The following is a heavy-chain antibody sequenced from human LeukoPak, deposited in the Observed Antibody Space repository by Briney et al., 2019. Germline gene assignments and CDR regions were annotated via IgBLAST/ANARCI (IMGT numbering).Heavy chain of an antibody. CDR1: GFTVSSNY. Sequence: GGSLRLSCAASGFTVSSNYMSWVRQAPGKGLEWVSVIYSGGSTYYADSVKGRFTISRDNSKNTLYLQMNSLRAEDTAVYYCARWAQSSGYYHTHGAFDIWGQGTMVAVSS. J-gene: IGHJ3*02. CDR3: ARWAQSSGYYHTHGAFDI. CDR2: IYSGGST. D-gene: IGHD3-22*01. V-gene: IGHV3-66*01.